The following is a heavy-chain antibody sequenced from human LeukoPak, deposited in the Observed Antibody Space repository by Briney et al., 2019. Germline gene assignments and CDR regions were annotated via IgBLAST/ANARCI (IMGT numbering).Heavy chain of an antibody. J-gene: IGHJ4*02. D-gene: IGHD2-15*01. CDR1: GFTLWTLA. CDR2: LSGSGGSA. V-gene: IGHV3-23*01. CDR3: AKDGGF. Sequence: GSLRLSFAASGFTLWTLAFNLGRQGSGKGLEWVSALSGSGGSAYYADSVKGRFTISRDNSKNTVYLQMNSLRAEDTALYYCAKDGGFWGQGTLVTVSS.